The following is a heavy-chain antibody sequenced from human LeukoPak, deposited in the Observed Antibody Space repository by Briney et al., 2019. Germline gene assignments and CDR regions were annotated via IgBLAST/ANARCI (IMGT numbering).Heavy chain of an antibody. CDR2: IGGSGVST. V-gene: IGHV3-23*01. D-gene: IGHD5-18*01. Sequence: GGSLRLSCAASGFTFSSYAMSWVRQAPGKGLEWVSAIGGSGVSTYYADSVKGRFTISRDNSKNTLYLQLNSLRAEDTAVYYCAKSLSGMASFDYWGQGTLVTVSS. CDR1: GFTFSSYA. CDR3: AKSLSGMASFDY. J-gene: IGHJ4*02.